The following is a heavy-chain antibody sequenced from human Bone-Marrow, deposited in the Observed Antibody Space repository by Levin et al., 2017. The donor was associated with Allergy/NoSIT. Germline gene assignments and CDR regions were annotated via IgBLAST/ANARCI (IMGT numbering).Heavy chain of an antibody. J-gene: IGHJ6*02. CDR1: GFKFSSYA. CDR2: ISGRGDST. V-gene: IGHV3-23*01. Sequence: SCAASGFKFSSYAMTWVRQAPGKGLDWVSAISGRGDSTYYAESVRGRFTISRDNSKETLYLEMDRLRVEDTAIYYCAKIIASGMDYYNYYAMNVWGQGTTVTVSS. D-gene: IGHD3-10*01. CDR3: AKIIASGMDYYNYYAMNV.